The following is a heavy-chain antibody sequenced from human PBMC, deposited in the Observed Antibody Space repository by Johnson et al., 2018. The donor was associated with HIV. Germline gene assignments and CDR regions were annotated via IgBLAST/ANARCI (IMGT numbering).Heavy chain of an antibody. V-gene: IGHV3-30*02. D-gene: IGHD7-27*01. CDR1: GFTFSSYG. J-gene: IGHJ3*02. Sequence: QVQLVESGGGLVQPGGSLRLSCAASGFTFSSYGMHWVRQAPGKGLEWVAFIRYDGSNKYYADSVKGRFTISRDNSKNTLYLQMNSLRAEDTAVYDCARDLLGMDDAVDIWGQGTMVTVSS. CDR2: IRYDGSNK. CDR3: ARDLLGMDDAVDI.